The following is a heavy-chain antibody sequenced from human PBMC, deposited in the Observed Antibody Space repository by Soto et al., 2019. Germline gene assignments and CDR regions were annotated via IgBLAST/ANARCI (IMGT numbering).Heavy chain of an antibody. D-gene: IGHD3-3*01. Sequence: GGSLRLSCAASGFTFSSYAMHWVRQAPGKGLEWVAVISYDGSNKYYADSVKGRFTISRDNSKNTLYLQMNSLRAEDTAVYYCASDLRFLEWLSPYYYYYCMDVWGQGTTVTVSS. J-gene: IGHJ6*02. V-gene: IGHV3-30-3*01. CDR1: GFTFSSYA. CDR2: ISYDGSNK. CDR3: ASDLRFLEWLSPYYYYYCMDV.